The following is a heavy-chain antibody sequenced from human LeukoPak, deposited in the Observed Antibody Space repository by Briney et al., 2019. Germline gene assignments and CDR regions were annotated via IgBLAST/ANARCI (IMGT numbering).Heavy chain of an antibody. CDR1: GFTFDNYA. V-gene: IGHV3-43*02. J-gene: IGHJ1*01. Sequence: GGSLRLSCAASGFTFDNYAIHWVRHAPGKGLEWVSLISGDGGSTYYADSMKGRFTISRDNSRNSLYLQMDSLRTEDTALYYCARDSQEFFQHWGQGTLVTVSS. CDR3: ARDSQEFFQH. CDR2: ISGDGGST.